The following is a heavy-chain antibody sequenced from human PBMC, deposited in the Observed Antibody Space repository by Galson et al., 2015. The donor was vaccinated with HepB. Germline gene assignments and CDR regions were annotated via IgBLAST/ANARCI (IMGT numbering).Heavy chain of an antibody. J-gene: IGHJ4*02. D-gene: IGHD6-19*01. Sequence: SLRLSCAASGFTFSSYGMHWVRQAPGKGLEWVAVMSYDGSNKYYADSVKGRFTISRDSSKNTLYLQMNSLRAEDTAVYYCAKVAGKAPSSVAGTRFFTPDYWGQRTLVTVSS. CDR2: MSYDGSNK. CDR3: AKVAGKAPSSVAGTRFFTPDY. CDR1: GFTFSSYG. V-gene: IGHV3-30*18.